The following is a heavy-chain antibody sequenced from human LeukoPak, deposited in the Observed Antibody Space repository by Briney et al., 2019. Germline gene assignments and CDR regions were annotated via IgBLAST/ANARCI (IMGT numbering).Heavy chain of an antibody. V-gene: IGHV3-7*01. D-gene: IGHD3-3*01. CDR3: ARAGLTYYDFWSGYPYYMDV. CDR1: GFTFSSYW. CDR2: IKQDGSEK. J-gene: IGHJ6*03. Sequence: PGGSLRLSCAASGFTFSSYWMCWVRQAPGKGLEWVANIKQDGSEKYYVDSVKGRFTISRDNAKNSLYLQMNSLRAEDTAVYYCARAGLTYYDFWSGYPYYMDVWGKGTTVTVSS.